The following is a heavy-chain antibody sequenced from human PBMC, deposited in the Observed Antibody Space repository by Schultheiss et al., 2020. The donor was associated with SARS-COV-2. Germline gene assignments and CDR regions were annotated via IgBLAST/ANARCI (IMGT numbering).Heavy chain of an antibody. V-gene: IGHV3-30*18. CDR1: GFTFSSYG. D-gene: IGHD3-22*01. CDR3: AKENRYYYDSSGYYDY. Sequence: GESLKISCAASGFTFSSYGMHWVRQAPGKGLEWVAVISSDGSNKYYADSVKGRFTISRDNSKNTLYLQMNSLRAEDTAVYYCAKENRYYYDSSGYYDYWGQGTLVTVSS. J-gene: IGHJ4*02. CDR2: ISSDGSNK.